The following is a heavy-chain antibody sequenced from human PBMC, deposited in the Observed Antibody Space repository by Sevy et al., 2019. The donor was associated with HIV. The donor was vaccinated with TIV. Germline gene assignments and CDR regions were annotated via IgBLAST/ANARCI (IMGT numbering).Heavy chain of an antibody. CDR1: GFSFSRHG. CDR2: ISNDGSAK. J-gene: IGHJ6*02. CDR3: ANSRGRYEGSSWLYYYYIMDV. D-gene: IGHD2-2*01. V-gene: IGHV3-30*18. Sequence: GGSLRLSCVAAGFSFSRHGMHWARQAPGKGLEWVAVISNDGSAKEYAESVKGRFTVSRDNSKDTVYLQMNSLRLDDTAVYYCANSRGRYEGSSWLYYYYIMDVWGQGTTVTVS.